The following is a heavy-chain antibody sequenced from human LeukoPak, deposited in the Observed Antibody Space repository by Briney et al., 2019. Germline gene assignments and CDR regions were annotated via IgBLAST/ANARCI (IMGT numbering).Heavy chain of an antibody. Sequence: GGSLTLPCERSGLTFSTFDVTWVRPAPGKGLEFVSGIGSGGMTQYADSVRGRFTISRDNSKNTLYLQMNSLRAEDTAVYYCATRLIRGQGTLVTVSS. J-gene: IGHJ4*02. CDR2: IGSGGMT. CDR1: GLTFSTFD. D-gene: IGHD3-9*01. CDR3: ATRLI. V-gene: IGHV3-23*01.